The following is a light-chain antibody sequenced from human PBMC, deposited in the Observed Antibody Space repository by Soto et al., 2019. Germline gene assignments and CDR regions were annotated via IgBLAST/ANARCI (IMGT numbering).Light chain of an antibody. J-gene: IGKJ5*01. CDR3: QQYNNWPSIT. CDR2: GAS. V-gene: IGKV3-15*01. CDR1: QSVSSN. Sequence: IGITQSASTVSVSPGERATLSCRASQSVSSNLAWYQQKPGQAPRLLIYGASTRATGIPARFSGSGSGTEFTLTISSLQSEDFAVYYCQQYNNWPSITFGQVTRLEIK.